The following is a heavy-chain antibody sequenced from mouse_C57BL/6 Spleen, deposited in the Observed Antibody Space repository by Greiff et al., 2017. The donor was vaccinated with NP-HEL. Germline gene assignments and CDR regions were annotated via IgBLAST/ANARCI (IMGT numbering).Heavy chain of an antibody. CDR1: GFTFSDYG. CDR3: AGDDYLYAMDY. V-gene: IGHV5-17*01. J-gene: IGHJ4*01. D-gene: IGHD2-4*01. Sequence: DVKLVESGGGLVKPGGSLKLSCAASGFTFSDYGMHWVRQAPEKGLEWVAYISSGSSTIYYADTVKGRFTISRDNAKNTLFLQMTSLRSEDTAMYYCAGDDYLYAMDYWGQGTSVTVSS. CDR2: ISSGSSTI.